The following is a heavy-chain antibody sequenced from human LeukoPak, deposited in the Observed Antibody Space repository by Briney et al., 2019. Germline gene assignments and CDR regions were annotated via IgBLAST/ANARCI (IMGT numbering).Heavy chain of an antibody. CDR3: AGGGYDSSGYYFDY. D-gene: IGHD3-22*01. V-gene: IGHV1-69*05. J-gene: IGHJ4*02. CDR1: GGTFSSYA. Sequence: SVKVSCKASGGTFSSYAISWVRQAPGQGLEWMGGIIPIFGTANYAQKFRGRVTITTDESTSTAYMELSSLRSEDTAVYYCAGGGYDSSGYYFDYWGQGTLVTVSS. CDR2: IIPIFGTA.